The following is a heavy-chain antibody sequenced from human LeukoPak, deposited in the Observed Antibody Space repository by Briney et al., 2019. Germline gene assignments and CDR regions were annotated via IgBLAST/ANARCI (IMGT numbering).Heavy chain of an antibody. Sequence: PSETLSLTCAVYGGSFSGYYWSWIRQPPGKGLEWIGEINHSGSTNYNPSLKSRVTISVDTSKNQFSLKLSSVTAADTAVYYCAGYDFWSGYYSSFDYWGQGTLVTVSS. CDR2: INHSGST. D-gene: IGHD3-3*01. J-gene: IGHJ4*02. CDR3: AGYDFWSGYYSSFDY. V-gene: IGHV4-34*01. CDR1: GGSFSGYY.